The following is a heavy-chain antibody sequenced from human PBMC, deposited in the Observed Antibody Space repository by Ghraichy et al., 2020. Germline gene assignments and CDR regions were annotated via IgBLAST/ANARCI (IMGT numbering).Heavy chain of an antibody. CDR3: ARGLLEWLFYNYYGMDV. V-gene: IGHV4-34*01. Sequence: SQTLSLTCAVYGGSFSGFYWSWIRQPPGKGLEWIGEINHSGSTNYNPSLKSRVTISVDTSKNQFSLKLSSVTAADTAVYYCARGLLEWLFYNYYGMDVWGQGTTVTVSS. D-gene: IGHD3-3*01. CDR1: GGSFSGFY. J-gene: IGHJ6*02. CDR2: INHSGST.